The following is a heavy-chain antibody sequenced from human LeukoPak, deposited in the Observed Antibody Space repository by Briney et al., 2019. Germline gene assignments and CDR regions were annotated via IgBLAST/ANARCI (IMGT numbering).Heavy chain of an antibody. CDR2: ISSSSSYI. CDR1: GFTFSNYD. D-gene: IGHD6-19*01. CDR3: ARGLETTGWYKAFDI. Sequence: GGSLRLSCVASGFTFSNYDMNWVRQAPGKGLERVSFISSSSSYIYYADSVKGRFTISRDNAKKSLYLQMFSLRVEDTAVYYCARGLETTGWYKAFDIWGQGTMVTVSS. V-gene: IGHV3-21*01. J-gene: IGHJ3*02.